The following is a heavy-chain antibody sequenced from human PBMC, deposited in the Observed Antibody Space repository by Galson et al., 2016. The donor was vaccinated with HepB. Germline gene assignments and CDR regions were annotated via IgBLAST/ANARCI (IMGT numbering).Heavy chain of an antibody. Sequence: QSGAEVKKPGESLKISCKGSGYSFTNYWIGWVRQMPGKGLEWMGMIYPGDSDTRYSPSFQGPVTISADKSISTAYLQWSSLKASDTAMYYCALFAGSGRVYFYGMDVWGQGTTVTVSS. CDR3: ALFAGSGRVYFYGMDV. CDR1: GYSFTNYW. D-gene: IGHD3-10*01. CDR2: IYPGDSDT. V-gene: IGHV5-51*01. J-gene: IGHJ6*02.